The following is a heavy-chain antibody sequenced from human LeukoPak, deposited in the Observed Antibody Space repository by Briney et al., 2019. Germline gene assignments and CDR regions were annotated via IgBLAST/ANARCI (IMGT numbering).Heavy chain of an antibody. V-gene: IGHV1-69*05. CDR2: IIPIFGTA. CDR3: ARDLLIYSYTPGDYYYYMDV. J-gene: IGHJ6*03. CDR1: GGTFSSYA. Sequence: SVKVSCKASGGTFSSYAISWVRQAPGQELEWMGGIIPIFGTANYAQKFQGRVTITTDVSTSTAYMELSSLRSEDTAVYYCARDLLIYSYTPGDYYYYMDVWGKGTTVTVSS. D-gene: IGHD5-18*01.